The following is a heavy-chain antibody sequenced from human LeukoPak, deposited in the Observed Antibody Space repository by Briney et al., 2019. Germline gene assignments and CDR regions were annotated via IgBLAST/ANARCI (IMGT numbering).Heavy chain of an antibody. CDR3: AKAKPPTYARGWFWDY. CDR2: ISGGGGST. Sequence: GGSLRLSCAASGFTFSSYAMSWVRQAPGKGLEWVSGISGGGGSTYFADSVKGRFTISRDNSRNTLYLLMNSLRADDAAIYHCAKAKPPTYARGWFWDYWGQGTLVTVSA. J-gene: IGHJ4*02. V-gene: IGHV3-23*01. D-gene: IGHD6-19*01. CDR1: GFTFSSYA.